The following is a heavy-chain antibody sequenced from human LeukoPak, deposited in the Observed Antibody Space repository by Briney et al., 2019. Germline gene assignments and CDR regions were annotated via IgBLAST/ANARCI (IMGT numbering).Heavy chain of an antibody. CDR2: ISGSGGST. CDR3: AKGTRSSSWVFDY. D-gene: IGHD6-13*01. CDR1: GFTFSSYA. V-gene: IGHV3-23*01. Sequence: AGGSLRLSCAASGFTFSSYAMSWVRQAPGKGLEWVSAISGSGGSTYYADSVNGRFTISRDNSKDTLYLQMNSLRAEDTAVYYCAKGTRSSSWVFDYWGQGTLVTVSS. J-gene: IGHJ4*02.